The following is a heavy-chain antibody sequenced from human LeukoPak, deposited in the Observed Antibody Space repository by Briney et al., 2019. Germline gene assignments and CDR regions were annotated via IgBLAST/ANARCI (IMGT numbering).Heavy chain of an antibody. V-gene: IGHV3-48*03. CDR3: ARMGEGYKGDY. Sequence: GGSLRLSCAASGFTFSSYEMNWVRQAPGKGLEWVSYISSSGSTIYYADSVKGRFTISRDNAKNSLYLQMNSLRAEDTAVYYCARMGEGYKGDYWAQGTLVTVSS. CDR1: GFTFSSYE. J-gene: IGHJ4*02. D-gene: IGHD5-24*01. CDR2: ISSSGSTI.